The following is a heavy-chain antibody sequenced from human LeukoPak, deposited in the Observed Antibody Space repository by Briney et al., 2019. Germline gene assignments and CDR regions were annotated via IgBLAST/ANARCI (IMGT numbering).Heavy chain of an antibody. Sequence: GGSLRLSCAASGFTFSNYWMHWVRQAPGKGLVWVSRIKNDGSITNYADSVKGRLTISRDNAKNTLHLQMNSLRAEDTAVYYCARTDYLTNWGQGTLVTVSS. CDR1: GFTFSNYW. V-gene: IGHV3-74*01. CDR3: ARTDYLTN. J-gene: IGHJ4*02. D-gene: IGHD2/OR15-2a*01. CDR2: IKNDGSIT.